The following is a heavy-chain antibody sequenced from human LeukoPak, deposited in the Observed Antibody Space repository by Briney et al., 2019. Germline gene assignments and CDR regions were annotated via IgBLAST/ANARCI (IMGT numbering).Heavy chain of an antibody. CDR1: GGSFSGYY. CDR2: INHSGST. D-gene: IGHD5-18*01. Sequence: PSETLSLTCAVYGGSFSGYYWSWIRQPPGKGLEWIGEINHSGSTNYNPSLKSRVTISVDTSKNQFSLKLNSVTAADTAVYYCATAGKKDTAMVRGLYYYYYYMDVWGKGTTVTVSS. V-gene: IGHV4-34*01. CDR3: ATAGKKDTAMVRGLYYYYYYMDV. J-gene: IGHJ6*03.